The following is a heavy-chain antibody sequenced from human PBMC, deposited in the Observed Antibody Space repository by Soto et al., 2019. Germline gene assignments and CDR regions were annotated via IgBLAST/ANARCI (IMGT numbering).Heavy chain of an antibody. Sequence: SETLSLTCIVSGGSISSHYWSWIRQPAGKGLEWIGRIYASGSTIYNPSLKSRVTMSVDTSRNHFSLRLSSVTAADTAVYYCAKTSSPDCSGGSCNSVSLLVPWGGGTLVTV. CDR3: AKTSSPDCSGGSCNSVSLLVP. J-gene: IGHJ5*02. CDR2: IYASGST. D-gene: IGHD2-15*01. V-gene: IGHV4-4*07. CDR1: GGSISSHY.